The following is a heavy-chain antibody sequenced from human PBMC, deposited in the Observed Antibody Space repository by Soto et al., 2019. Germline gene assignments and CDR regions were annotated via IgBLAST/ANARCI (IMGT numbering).Heavy chain of an antibody. D-gene: IGHD2-8*01. CDR3: ARDTVVNGNDY. J-gene: IGHJ4*02. CDR1: GYTFTSYY. CDR2: TNPSGTST. V-gene: IGHV1-46*01. Sequence: ASVKVSCKASGYTFTSYYMHWVRQAPGQGLEWMGITNPSGTSTIYAQKLQGRVTMTTDTSTSTAYMELRSLRSDDTAVYYCARDTVVNGNDYWGQGTLVTVSS.